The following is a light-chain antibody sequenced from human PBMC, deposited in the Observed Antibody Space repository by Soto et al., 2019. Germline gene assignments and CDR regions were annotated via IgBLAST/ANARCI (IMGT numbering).Light chain of an antibody. J-gene: IGLJ1*01. CDR1: SSDVGGYDH. CDR2: EVT. Sequence: VLTQPPSASGSPGRSVTIPCTGTSSDVGGYDHVSWYQQHPGKAPKLMIYEVTKRPAGVPDRFSGSKSGNTASLTVSGLQAEDEADYFCSSDAGNYNYVFGTGPKVTVL. CDR3: SSDAGNYNYV. V-gene: IGLV2-8*01.